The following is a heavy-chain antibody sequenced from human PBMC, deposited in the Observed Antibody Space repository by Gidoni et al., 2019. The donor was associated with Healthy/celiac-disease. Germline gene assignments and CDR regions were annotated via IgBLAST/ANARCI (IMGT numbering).Heavy chain of an antibody. V-gene: IGHV4-30-2*01. Sequence: QLQLQESGSGLVKPSQTLSITCAVSGGSISSGGYSWSWIRKPPGNGLEWIGSIYHCGSTYYHPSLKSRVTISVDRSKNQFSLKLSSVTAADTAVYYCARAVFCSSTSCYVGTVAFDIWGQGTMVTVSS. D-gene: IGHD2-2*01. J-gene: IGHJ3*02. CDR2: IYHCGST. CDR1: GGSISSGGYS. CDR3: ARAVFCSSTSCYVGTVAFDI.